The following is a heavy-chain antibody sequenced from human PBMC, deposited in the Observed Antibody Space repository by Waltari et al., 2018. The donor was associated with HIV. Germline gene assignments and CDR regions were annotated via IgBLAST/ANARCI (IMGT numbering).Heavy chain of an antibody. V-gene: IGHV2-70*01. CDR1: GFSLSTRGMC. Sequence: QVTLRESGPALVKPTQTLTLPCTFSGFSLSTRGMCVSWIRQPPGKALEWLALIDWDDDKYYSTSLKTRLTISKDTAKNQVVLTMTNMDPVDTATYYCARSITGTPAYFDYWGQGTLVTVSS. J-gene: IGHJ4*02. CDR2: IDWDDDK. CDR3: ARSITGTPAYFDY. D-gene: IGHD1-20*01.